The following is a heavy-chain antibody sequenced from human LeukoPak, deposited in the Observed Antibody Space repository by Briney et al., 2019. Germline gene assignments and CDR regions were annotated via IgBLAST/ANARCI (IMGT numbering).Heavy chain of an antibody. CDR3: AKDQSWFGELNWFDP. Sequence: GGSLRLSCAASGFTFSSYAMSWVRQAPGKGLEWVSAISGSGGSTYYADSVKGRFTISRDNSKNTLYLQMTSLRAEDTAVYYCAKDQSWFGELNWFDPWGQGTLVTVSS. CDR1: GFTFSSYA. V-gene: IGHV3-23*01. CDR2: ISGSGGST. D-gene: IGHD3-10*01. J-gene: IGHJ5*02.